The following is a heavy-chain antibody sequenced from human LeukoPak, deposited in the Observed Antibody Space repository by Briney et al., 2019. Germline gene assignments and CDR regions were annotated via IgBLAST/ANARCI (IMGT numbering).Heavy chain of an antibody. J-gene: IGHJ1*01. D-gene: IGHD3-10*01. Sequence: GGSLRLSCAASGFTFSSYAMHWVRQAPGKGLEWVAVISYDGSNKYYADSVKSRFTISRDNSKNTLYLQMNSLRAEDTAVYYCARGSNRPAYYYGSGSYYSEEYFQHWGQGTLVTVSS. CDR1: GFTFSSYA. CDR2: ISYDGSNK. V-gene: IGHV3-30*04. CDR3: ARGSNRPAYYYGSGSYYSEEYFQH.